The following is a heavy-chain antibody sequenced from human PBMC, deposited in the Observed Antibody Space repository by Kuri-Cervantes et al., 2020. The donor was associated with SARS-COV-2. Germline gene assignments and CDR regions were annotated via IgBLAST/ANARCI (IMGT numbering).Heavy chain of an antibody. D-gene: IGHD3-3*01. CDR2: ISYDGSNK. CDR3: ARTYDFWSGYSSALIDY. Sequence: GESLKISCAASGFTFSSYGMHWVRQAPGKGLEWVAVISYDGSNKYYADSVKGRFTISRDNSKNTLYLQMNSLRAEDTAVYYCARTYDFWSGYSSALIDYWGQGTLVTVSS. CDR1: GFTFSSYG. V-gene: IGHV3-30*03. J-gene: IGHJ4*02.